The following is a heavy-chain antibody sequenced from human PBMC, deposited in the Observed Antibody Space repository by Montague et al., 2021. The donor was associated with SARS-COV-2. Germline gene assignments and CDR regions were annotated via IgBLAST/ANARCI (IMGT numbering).Heavy chain of an antibody. CDR2: KYYSGST. CDR3: ATLPSSITIFGVVQGYYFDD. V-gene: IGHV4-39*01. Sequence: SETLSLTCTVSGASISSRSYYWGWIRQPPGKGLEWIGFKYYSGSTYYNPTPKSRVTISVDTSKNQFALKLSSVTAADTAVYYWATLPSSITIFGVVQGYYFDDWGQGTLVTVSS. CDR1: GASISSRSYY. J-gene: IGHJ4*02. D-gene: IGHD3-3*01.